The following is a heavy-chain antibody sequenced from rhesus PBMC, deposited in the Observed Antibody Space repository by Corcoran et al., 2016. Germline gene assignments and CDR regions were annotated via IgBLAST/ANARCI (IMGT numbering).Heavy chain of an antibody. Sequence: QEQLVQSGAEVKKPGASGKVSCKASGYIFTSYVISWLRQAPGQGFEWNVVTPPGDGTTSDAQKFQGRVTITADMSTSTVVMELSSLGSEDMAVYYCAADGGSSFDYWGQGVLVTVSS. CDR1: GYIFTSYV. D-gene: IGHD1-44*02. V-gene: IGHV1-70*01. CDR3: AADGGSSFDY. J-gene: IGHJ4*01. CDR2: TPPGDGTT.